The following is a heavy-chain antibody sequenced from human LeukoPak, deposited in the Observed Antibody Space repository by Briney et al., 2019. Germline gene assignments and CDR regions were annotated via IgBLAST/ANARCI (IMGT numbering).Heavy chain of an antibody. J-gene: IGHJ4*02. D-gene: IGHD2-15*01. CDR1: GFTFSSYA. V-gene: IGHV3-23*01. CDR3: AKSKVVAATMGRFDY. CDR2: ISGSNGST. Sequence: GGSLRLSSEAYGFTFSSYAMNWVRQAPGNGLEWVSTISGSNGSTYYADSVKGRFTISRDNSKNTLYLQMNSLRAEDTAVYYCAKSKVVAATMGRFDYWGQGTLVTVSS.